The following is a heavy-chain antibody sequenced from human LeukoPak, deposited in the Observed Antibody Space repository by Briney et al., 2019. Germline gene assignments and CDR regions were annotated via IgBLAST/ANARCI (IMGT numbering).Heavy chain of an antibody. CDR3: AKLVVYDSSGYYFDY. J-gene: IGHJ4*02. CDR1: GFAFNNHL. V-gene: IGHV3-30*02. Sequence: PGGSLRLSCETSGFAFNNHLMHWVRQAPGKGLEWVAFIRYDGSNKYYADSVKGRFTISRDNSKNTLYLQMNSLRAEDTAVYYCAKLVVYDSSGYYFDYWGQGTLVTVSS. CDR2: IRYDGSNK. D-gene: IGHD3-22*01.